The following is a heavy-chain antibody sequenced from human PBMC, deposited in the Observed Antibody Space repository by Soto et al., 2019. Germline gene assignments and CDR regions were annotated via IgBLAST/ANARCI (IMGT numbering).Heavy chain of an antibody. J-gene: IGHJ4*02. V-gene: IGHV1-69*13. CDR1: GGTFSSYA. D-gene: IGHD5-18*01. CDR2: IIPIFGTA. Sequence: SVKVSCKASGGTFSSYAISWVRQAPGQGLEWMGVIIPIFGTANYAQKFQGRVTITADESTSTAYMELSSLRSEDTAVYYCARSATAMGPPSGWGQGTLVTVSS. CDR3: ARSATAMGPPSG.